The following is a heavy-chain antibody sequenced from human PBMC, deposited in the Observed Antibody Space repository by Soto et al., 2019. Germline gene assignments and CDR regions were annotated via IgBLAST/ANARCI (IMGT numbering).Heavy chain of an antibody. J-gene: IGHJ4*02. CDR1: GFTFSSYG. Sequence: GGSLRLSCAASGFTFSSYGMHWVRQAPGKGLEWVAVISYDGSNKYYADSVKGRFTISRDNSKNTLYLQMNSLRAEDTAVYYCAKENEDANFDYWGQGTLVTVSS. V-gene: IGHV3-30*18. CDR2: ISYDGSNK. CDR3: AKENEDANFDY.